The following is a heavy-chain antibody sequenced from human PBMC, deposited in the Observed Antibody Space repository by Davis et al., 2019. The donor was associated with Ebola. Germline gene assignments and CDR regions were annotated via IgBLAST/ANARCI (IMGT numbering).Heavy chain of an antibody. V-gene: IGHV1-18*04. CDR1: GYTFTSYG. D-gene: IGHD3-22*01. J-gene: IGHJ4*02. CDR3: ARDGYYDSSDLDY. CDR2: INPHNGNT. Sequence: ASVKVSCKASGYTFTSYGISWVRQAPGQGLEWMGWINPHNGNTNYAQNVQGRVTMTTGTSTSTAYMELRSLRSDDTAVYYCARDGYYDSSDLDYWGQGTLVTVSS.